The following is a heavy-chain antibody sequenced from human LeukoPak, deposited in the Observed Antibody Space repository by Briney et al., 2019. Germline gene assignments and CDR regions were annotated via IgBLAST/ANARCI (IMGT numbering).Heavy chain of an antibody. Sequence: SGTLSLTCTVSGGSISSYYWSWIRQPPGKGLEWIGYIYYSGSTNYNPSLKSRVTISVDTSKNQFSLKLSSVTAADTAVYYCASSFSYCSGGSCYYAFDIWGQGTMVTVSS. CDR2: IYYSGST. V-gene: IGHV4-59*08. CDR1: GGSISSYY. D-gene: IGHD2-15*01. CDR3: ASSFSYCSGGSCYYAFDI. J-gene: IGHJ3*02.